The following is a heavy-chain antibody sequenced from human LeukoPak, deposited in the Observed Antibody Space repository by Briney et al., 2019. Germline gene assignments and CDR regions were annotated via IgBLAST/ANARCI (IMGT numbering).Heavy chain of an antibody. CDR1: GFTFSSYS. CDR2: ISSSSSYI. D-gene: IGHD6-19*01. J-gene: IGHJ4*02. CDR3: ASSGYSSRGAAY. Sequence: GGSLRLSCAASGFTFSSYSMNWVRQAPGKGLEWVSSISSSSSYIYYADSVKGRFTISRDNARNSLYLQMNSLRAEDTAVYYCASSGYSSRGAAYWGQGTLVTVSS. V-gene: IGHV3-21*01.